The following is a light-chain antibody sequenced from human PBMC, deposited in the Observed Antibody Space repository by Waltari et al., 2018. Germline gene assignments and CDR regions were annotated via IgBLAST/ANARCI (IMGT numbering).Light chain of an antibody. CDR1: SSDVGASNL. Sequence: QSALTQPASVSGSPGQSITISCTGTSSDVGASNLNPWYQQHPGKAPTLRIYEVNKRPSGVSNRFSGSKSDNTASLTISGLQAEDEADYYCCSYAGRSTLVFGGGTNLTVL. CDR2: EVN. J-gene: IGLJ3*02. V-gene: IGLV2-23*02. CDR3: CSYAGRSTLV.